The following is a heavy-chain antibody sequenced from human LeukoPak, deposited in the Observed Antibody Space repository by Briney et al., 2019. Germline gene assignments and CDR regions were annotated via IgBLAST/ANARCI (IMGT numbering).Heavy chain of an antibody. CDR1: GYTFTSYA. CDR3: ARSYSMVVVGLAAIRFNWFDP. V-gene: IGHV1-18*01. CDR2: INAYNGNT. J-gene: IGHJ5*02. Sequence: ASVKVSCKASGYTFTSYAMNWVRQAPGQGLEWMGWINAYNGNTNYGQKFQGRITMTTDTFTSTAYMEMRGLRSDDTAVYYCARSYSMVVVGLAAIRFNWFDPWGQGTLVTVSS. D-gene: IGHD2-2*02.